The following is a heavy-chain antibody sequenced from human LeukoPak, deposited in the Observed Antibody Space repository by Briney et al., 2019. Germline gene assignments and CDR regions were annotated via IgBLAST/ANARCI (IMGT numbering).Heavy chain of an antibody. D-gene: IGHD3-22*01. CDR2: ITATVATT. CDR1: GFSFITYG. V-gene: IGHV3-23*01. J-gene: IGHJ4*02. CDR3: VKPNYCDSSGYY. Sequence: GGSLRLSCAASGFSFITYGMSWVRQAPGKGLEWVSDITATVATTYYADSVRGRFTISRDNSKNTLYLEMNNLRADDTAVYYCVKPNYCDSSGYYWGQGTLVSVSS.